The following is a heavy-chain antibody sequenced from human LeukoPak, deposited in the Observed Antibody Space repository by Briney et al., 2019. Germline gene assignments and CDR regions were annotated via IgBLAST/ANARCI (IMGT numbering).Heavy chain of an antibody. V-gene: IGHV3-21*04. D-gene: IGHD5-24*01. CDR3: ARDREMATQIYYYYYYMDV. Sequence: GGSLRLSCAASGFSFSSYNMNWVRQTPGKGLEWVSSITSSSTYTFYADSVKGRFTISRDNAKNSLYLQMNSLRAEDTAVYYCARDREMATQIYYYYYYMDVWGKGTTVTISS. CDR1: GFSFSSYN. CDR2: ITSSSTYT. J-gene: IGHJ6*03.